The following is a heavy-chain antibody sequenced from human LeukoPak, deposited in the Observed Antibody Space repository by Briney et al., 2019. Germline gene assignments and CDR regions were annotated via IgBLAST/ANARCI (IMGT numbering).Heavy chain of an antibody. D-gene: IGHD3-10*01. CDR3: ARGGSESYRNYYYMDV. V-gene: IGHV4-59*01. CDR2: IYYSGST. CDR1: GGSISSYY. Sequence: SEPLSLTCTVSGGSISSYYWIWIQQPPGKGQEWIGYIYYSGSTNYNPSLKSRVTISVDTSKNQFSLNLSSVTTADTAVYYCARGGSESYRNYYYMDVWGKGTTVTVSS. J-gene: IGHJ6*03.